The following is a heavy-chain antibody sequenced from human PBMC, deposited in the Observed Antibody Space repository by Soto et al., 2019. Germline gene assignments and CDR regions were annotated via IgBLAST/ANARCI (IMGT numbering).Heavy chain of an antibody. CDR2: ISYDGSNK. D-gene: IGHD3-10*01. CDR3: ARDKYYYGSGSSRYYYYGMDV. J-gene: IGHJ6*02. Sequence: QVQLVESGGGVVQPGRSLRLSCAASGFTFSSYAMHWVRQAPGKGLEWVAVISYDGSNKYYADSVKGRFTICRDNSKNTLYLQMNSLRAEDTAVYYCARDKYYYGSGSSRYYYYGMDVWGQGTTVTVSS. CDR1: GFTFSSYA. V-gene: IGHV3-30-3*01.